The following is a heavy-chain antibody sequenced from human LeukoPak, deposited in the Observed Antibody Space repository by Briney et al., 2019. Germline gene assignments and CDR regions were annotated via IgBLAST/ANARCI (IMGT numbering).Heavy chain of an antibody. D-gene: IGHD3-22*01. J-gene: IGHJ3*02. CDR2: INHSGST. CDR3: ARDYYDSSGYYYAAFDI. Sequence: LSETLSLTCAVYGGSFSGYYWSWIRQPPGKGLEWIGEINHSGSTNYNPSLKSRVTISVDTSKNQFSLKLSSVTAADTAVYYCARDYYDSSGYYYAAFDIWGQGTMVTVSS. V-gene: IGHV4-34*01. CDR1: GGSFSGYY.